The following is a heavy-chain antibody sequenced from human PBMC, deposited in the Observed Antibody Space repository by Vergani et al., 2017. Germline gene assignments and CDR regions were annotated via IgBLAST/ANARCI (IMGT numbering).Heavy chain of an antibody. CDR2: IRYSGPT. CDR3: ARQRPGSGWSPGDFDD. Sequence: QLQLQESGPGLVEPSETLSLTCTVSGASISSNSYYWGWVRQSPGNGLEWVGSIRYSGPTYYNPSLKSRVAISVDTSKNQFSLKVTSVTAADTAVYFCARQRPGSGWSPGDFDDWGQGILVTVSS. D-gene: IGHD6-19*01. J-gene: IGHJ4*02. V-gene: IGHV4-39*01. CDR1: GASISSNSYY.